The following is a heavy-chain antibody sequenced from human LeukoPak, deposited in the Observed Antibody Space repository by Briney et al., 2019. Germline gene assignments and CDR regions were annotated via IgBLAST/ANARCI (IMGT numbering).Heavy chain of an antibody. CDR2: IIPIFGTA. V-gene: IGHV1-69*05. CDR1: GGTFISYA. D-gene: IGHD6-13*01. CDR3: ARELRGAAGSMSY. Sequence: SVKVSCKASGGTFISYAISWVRQAPGQGLEWMGRIIPIFGTANYAQKFQGRVTITTDESTSTAYMELSSLRSEDTAVYYCARELRGAAGSMSYWGQGTLVTVSS. J-gene: IGHJ4*02.